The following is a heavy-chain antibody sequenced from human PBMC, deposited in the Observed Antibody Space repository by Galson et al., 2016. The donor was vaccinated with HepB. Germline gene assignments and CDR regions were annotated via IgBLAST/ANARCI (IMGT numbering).Heavy chain of an antibody. D-gene: IGHD3-10*01. V-gene: IGHV4-39*01. CDR2: YYFSGTT. CDR1: GGSISSSSYY. Sequence: SETLSLTCSVSGGSISSSSYYWGWIRQPPGKGLEWIGSYYFSGTTHHNPTLKRRVTISADTSKNQFSLKLTSVTAADTGVYYCARPVGVRGGWFDPWGPGTLVTVSS. CDR3: ARPVGVRGGWFDP. J-gene: IGHJ5*02.